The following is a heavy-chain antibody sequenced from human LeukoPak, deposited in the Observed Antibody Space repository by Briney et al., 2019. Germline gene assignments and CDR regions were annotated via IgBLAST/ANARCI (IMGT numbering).Heavy chain of an antibody. D-gene: IGHD1-26*01. V-gene: IGHV6-1*01. CDR3: ARGITGRNDY. J-gene: IGHJ4*02. CDR1: GDSVSSNSAA. Sequence: SQTLSLTCAISGDSVSSNSAAWNWVRQSPSRGLEWRGKTYYRSKWYSEYADSVKSRITINPDTSKNQFSLHLNSVTPEDTAVYYCARGITGRNDYWGQGTLVTVSS. CDR2: TYYRSKWYS.